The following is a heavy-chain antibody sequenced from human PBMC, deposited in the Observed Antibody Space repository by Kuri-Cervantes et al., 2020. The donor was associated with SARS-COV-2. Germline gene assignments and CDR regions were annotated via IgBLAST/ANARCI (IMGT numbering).Heavy chain of an antibody. CDR2: ISSSSSTI. CDR1: GFTFSSYS. Sequence: GGSLRLSCAASGFTFSSYSMNWVRQAPGKGLEWVSYISSSSSTIYYADSVKGRFTISRDNAKNSLYLQMNSLRAEDTAVYYCARDVAAGRAYYYYMDVWGKGTTVTVSS. D-gene: IGHD6-13*01. J-gene: IGHJ6*03. CDR3: ARDVAAGRAYYYYMDV. V-gene: IGHV3-48*04.